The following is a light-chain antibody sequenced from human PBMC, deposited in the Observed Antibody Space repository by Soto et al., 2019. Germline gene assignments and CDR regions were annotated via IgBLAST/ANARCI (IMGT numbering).Light chain of an antibody. Sequence: QSVLTQPPSASGTPGQRVTISCSGTSSNVGSNSVSWYHHLPGTSPKLLIYNSDQRPSGVPDRFSGSKSDTSASLAISGLQSEDEPDYYCAAWDDSLNSPLFGGGTKLTVL. CDR3: AAWDDSLNSPL. J-gene: IGLJ2*01. CDR2: NSD. V-gene: IGLV1-44*01. CDR1: SSNVGSNS.